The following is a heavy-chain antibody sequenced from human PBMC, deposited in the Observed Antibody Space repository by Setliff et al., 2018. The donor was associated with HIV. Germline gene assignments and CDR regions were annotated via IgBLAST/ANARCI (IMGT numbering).Heavy chain of an antibody. CDR1: GFTFGDFC. V-gene: IGHV3-48*01. Sequence: GGSLRLSCETSGFTFGDFCMNWVRQAPGKGLEWISYISSSSTIYYADSVKGRFTISRDNAKNSLYLQMNSLRAEDTAVYYCVYGSGTQGVWFDPWGQGTLVTVSS. J-gene: IGHJ5*02. CDR2: ISSSSTI. D-gene: IGHD3-10*01. CDR3: VYGSGTQGVWFDP.